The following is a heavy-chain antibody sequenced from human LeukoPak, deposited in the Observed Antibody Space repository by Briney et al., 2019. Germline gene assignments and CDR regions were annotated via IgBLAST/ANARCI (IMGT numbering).Heavy chain of an antibody. CDR2: INSDGRTT. J-gene: IGHJ4*02. V-gene: IGHV3-74*01. CDR1: GFTFSNNW. CDR3: AMIKEG. Sequence: GGSPRLXCAASGFTFSNNWMHWVRQAPGKGLVWVSRINSDGRTTTYADSVKGRFTISRDNAKNTLYLQMNSLRAEDTAVYYCAMIKEGWGQGTLVTVSS. D-gene: IGHD3-22*01.